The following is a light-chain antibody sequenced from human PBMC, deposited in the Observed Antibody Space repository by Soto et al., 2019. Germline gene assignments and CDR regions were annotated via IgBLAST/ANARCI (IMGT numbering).Light chain of an antibody. J-gene: IGKJ4*01. V-gene: IGKV3-15*01. Sequence: EIVITQSPATLSVSPGDGATLSCRASQGIGNTLAWYQQKPGQTPRLLIYAASIRATGVPARFSGSGSGTDFTLTINSLQSEDFAVYYCQHYVNWPLTFXGGTKVDIK. CDR1: QGIGNT. CDR3: QHYVNWPLT. CDR2: AAS.